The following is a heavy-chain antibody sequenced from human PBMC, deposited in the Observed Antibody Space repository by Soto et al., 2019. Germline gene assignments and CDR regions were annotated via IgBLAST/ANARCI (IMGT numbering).Heavy chain of an antibody. D-gene: IGHD2-15*01. Sequence: EVQLVESGGGLVQPGGSLRLSCADSGFPFSNYAMSWVRQSPGQGLEWVSSISGSGDNTYYADSVKGRFTISRDNSKNTLYLQMNSLGAEDTAVYYCTKAGYCSGGSCHVAFDLWGQGTMVTVSS. J-gene: IGHJ3*01. CDR3: TKAGYCSGGSCHVAFDL. V-gene: IGHV3-23*04. CDR2: ISGSGDNT. CDR1: GFPFSNYA.